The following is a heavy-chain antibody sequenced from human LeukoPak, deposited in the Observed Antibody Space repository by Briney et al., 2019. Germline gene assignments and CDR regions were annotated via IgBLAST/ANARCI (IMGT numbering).Heavy chain of an antibody. CDR1: GYTFTSYD. V-gene: IGHV1-8*01. Sequence: ASVKVSCKASGYTFTSYDINWVRQATGQGLEWMGGMNPNSGNTGYAQKFQGRVTMTRNTSISTAYMELSSLRSEDTAVYYCARGLDYDSSGYYPRGFDPWGQGTLVTVSS. CDR3: ARGLDYDSSGYYPRGFDP. CDR2: MNPNSGNT. D-gene: IGHD3-22*01. J-gene: IGHJ5*02.